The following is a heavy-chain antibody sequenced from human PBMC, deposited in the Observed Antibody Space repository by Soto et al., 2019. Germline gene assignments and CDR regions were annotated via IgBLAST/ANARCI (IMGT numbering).Heavy chain of an antibody. Sequence: QVQLVQSGAEVKKPGASVKVSCKASGYTFPSYGISWVRQAPGQGLEWMGWISAYNGNTKYAQKLQGRVTMTSDTSKSTAYMELRGLRSDDTAVYYCARDLGGSYYAPVDYWGQGTLVTVCS. CDR3: ARDLGGSYYAPVDY. CDR1: GYTFPSYG. V-gene: IGHV1-18*01. D-gene: IGHD1-26*01. J-gene: IGHJ4*02. CDR2: ISAYNGNT.